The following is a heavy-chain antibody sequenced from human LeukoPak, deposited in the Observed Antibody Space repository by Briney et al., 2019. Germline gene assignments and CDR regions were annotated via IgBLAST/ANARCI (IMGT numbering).Heavy chain of an antibody. CDR2: ISGSGGST. V-gene: IGHV3-23*01. J-gene: IGHJ4*02. D-gene: IGHD3-22*01. CDR1: RFTFSSYA. Sequence: PGGSLRLSCAASRFTFSSYAMSWVRQAPGKGLEWVSAISGSGGSTYYADSVKGRFTTSRDNSKDTLYLQMSSVRVDDTAVYYCARDRGRYYDSRGFYWGYYFDSWGQGILVTVST. CDR3: ARDRGRYYDSRGFYWGYYFDS.